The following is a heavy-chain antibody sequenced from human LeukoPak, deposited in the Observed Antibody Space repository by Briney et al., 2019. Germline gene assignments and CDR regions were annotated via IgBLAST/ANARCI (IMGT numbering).Heavy chain of an antibody. D-gene: IGHD3-22*01. Sequence: PGGSLRPSSAPSVFTFTSYPMSWVPQAPGKGLGRGSSITDSGDSTYYADSVRGRFTISRDNSKNTLYLQFNSPRVEDTAVYFCARAATSGYWVTAWGQGTLVTVSS. CDR1: VFTFTSYP. CDR2: ITDSGDST. CDR3: ARAATSGYWVTA. J-gene: IGHJ5*02. V-gene: IGHV3-23*01.